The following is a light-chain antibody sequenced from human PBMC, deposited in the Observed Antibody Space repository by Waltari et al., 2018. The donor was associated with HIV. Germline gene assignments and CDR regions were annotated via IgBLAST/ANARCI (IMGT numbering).Light chain of an antibody. Sequence: SYVLTQPPSVSVAPGQTAKITCGGKNIGSDSVHWYQQKPGQAPLLVVHDDGDRPSGIPERFSGSNSVNLATLCITRVEAGDEADYYCQVWYSSSDLYVFGTGTRVTVL. J-gene: IGLJ1*01. CDR3: QVWYSSSDLYV. CDR1: NIGSDS. V-gene: IGLV3-21*02. CDR2: DDG.